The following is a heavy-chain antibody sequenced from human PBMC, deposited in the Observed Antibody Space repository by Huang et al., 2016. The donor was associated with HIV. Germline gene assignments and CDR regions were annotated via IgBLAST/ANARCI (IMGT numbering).Heavy chain of an antibody. V-gene: IGHV3-30*04. CDR3: ARRAVAGIYYYYYMDV. D-gene: IGHD6-19*01. CDR2: ISYDGRNK. J-gene: IGHJ6*03. Sequence: QVQLVESGGGVVQPGRSLRLSCAASGFTFSNYAMHWVRQAPGKGLERVAVISYDGRNKYYTDSVKGRFTISRDNSKNALDLQMNSLRAEDTAVYYCARRAVAGIYYYYYMDVWGKGTTVTVSS. CDR1: GFTFSNYA.